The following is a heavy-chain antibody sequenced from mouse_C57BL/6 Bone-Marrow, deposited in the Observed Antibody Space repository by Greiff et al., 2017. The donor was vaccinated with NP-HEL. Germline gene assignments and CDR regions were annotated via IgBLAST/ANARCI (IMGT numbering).Heavy chain of an antibody. CDR1: GYTFTSYW. J-gene: IGHJ2*01. Sequence: QVQLQQPGAELVKPGASVKLSCKASGYTFTSYWMQWVKQRPGQGLEWIGEIDPSDSYTNYNQKFKGKATLTVDTSSSTAYMQLSSLTSEDSAVYYCARENWDFDYGGQGTTLTVSS. CDR2: IDPSDSYT. V-gene: IGHV1-50*01. CDR3: ARENWDFDY. D-gene: IGHD4-1*01.